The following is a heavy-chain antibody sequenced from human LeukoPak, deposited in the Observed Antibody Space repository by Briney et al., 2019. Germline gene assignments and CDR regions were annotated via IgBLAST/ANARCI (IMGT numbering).Heavy chain of an antibody. Sequence: GASVKVSCKASGYTFTGYYMHWVRQAPGQGLEWMGWINPNSGGTNYAQKFQGRVTMTTDTSTSTAYMELRSLRSDDTAVYYCARASLAVVTGHLDYWGQGTLVTVSS. CDR1: GYTFTGYY. CDR3: ARASLAVVTGHLDY. J-gene: IGHJ4*02. CDR2: INPNSGGT. D-gene: IGHD4-23*01. V-gene: IGHV1-2*02.